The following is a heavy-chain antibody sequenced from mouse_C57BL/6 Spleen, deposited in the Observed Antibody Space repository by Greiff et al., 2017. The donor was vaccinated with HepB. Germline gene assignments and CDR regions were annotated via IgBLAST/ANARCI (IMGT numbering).Heavy chain of an antibody. CDR3: ARSSSNYVGYFDY. CDR2: INPNNGGT. J-gene: IGHJ2*01. V-gene: IGHV1-18*01. CDR1: GYTFTDYN. D-gene: IGHD2-5*01. Sequence: EVKLQQSGPELVKPGASVKIPCKASGYTFTDYNMDWVKQSHGKSLEWIGDINPNNGGTIYNQKFKGKATLTVDKSSSTAYMELRSLTSEDTAVYYCARSSSNYVGYFDYWGQGTTLTVSS.